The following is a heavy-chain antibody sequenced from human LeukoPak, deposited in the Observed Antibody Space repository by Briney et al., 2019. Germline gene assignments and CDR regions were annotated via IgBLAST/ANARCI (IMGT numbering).Heavy chain of an antibody. D-gene: IGHD3-10*01. V-gene: IGHV3-30-3*01. J-gene: IGHJ4*02. Sequence: GRSLRLSCAASGFTFSSYAIHWVRQAPGKGLEWVAIISYDGTNKYYADSVRGRFTISRDNSKNTLYLQMNSLRAEDTAVYYCARVGGATIDYWGQGTLVTVSS. CDR1: GFTFSSYA. CDR2: ISYDGTNK. CDR3: ARVGGATIDY.